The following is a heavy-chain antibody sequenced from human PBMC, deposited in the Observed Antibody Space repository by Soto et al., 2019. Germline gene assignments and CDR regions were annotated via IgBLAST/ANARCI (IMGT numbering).Heavy chain of an antibody. CDR2: FDPEDGET. CDR1: GYTLTELS. V-gene: IGHV1-24*01. J-gene: IGHJ6*02. CDR3: ATEGGGIAVAGKNPNYYYYGMDV. Sequence: ASVKVSCKVSGYTLTELSMHWVRQAPGKGLEWMGGFDPEDGETIYAQKFQGRVTMTEDTSTDTAYMELSSLRSEDTAVYYCATEGGGIAVAGKNPNYYYYGMDVWGQGTTVTVSS. D-gene: IGHD6-19*01.